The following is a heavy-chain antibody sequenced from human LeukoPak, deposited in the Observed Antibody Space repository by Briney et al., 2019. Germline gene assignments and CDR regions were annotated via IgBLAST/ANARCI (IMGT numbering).Heavy chain of an antibody. CDR1: GFTFSSYG. CDR2: ISYDGSNK. J-gene: IGHJ4*02. D-gene: IGHD6-19*01. Sequence: GGSLRLSCAASGFTFSSYGMHWVRQAPGKGLEWVAVISYDGSNKYYADSVKGRFTISRDNSKNTLYLQMNSLRAEDTAVYYCAKEEAVVLDYWGQGTLVTVSS. V-gene: IGHV3-30*18. CDR3: AKEEAVVLDY.